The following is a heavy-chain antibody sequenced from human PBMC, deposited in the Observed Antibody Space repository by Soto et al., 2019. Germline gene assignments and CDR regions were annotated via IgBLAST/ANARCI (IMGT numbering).Heavy chain of an antibody. CDR3: ASLAATRPWYFDY. Sequence: SVKVSCKASGGTFSSYAISWVLQAPGQGLEWMGGIIPIFGTANYAQKFQGRVTITADESTSTAYMELSSLRSEDTAVYYCASLAATRPWYFDYWGQGTLVTVSS. D-gene: IGHD2-15*01. J-gene: IGHJ4*02. CDR2: IIPIFGTA. CDR1: GGTFSSYA. V-gene: IGHV1-69*13.